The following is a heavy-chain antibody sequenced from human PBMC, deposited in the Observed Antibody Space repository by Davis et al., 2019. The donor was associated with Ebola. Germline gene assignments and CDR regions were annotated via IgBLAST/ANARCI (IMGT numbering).Heavy chain of an antibody. V-gene: IGHV3-30-3*01. CDR2: FPIDGGYT. CDR3: AREGVSSGRAGSFDY. D-gene: IGHD6-19*01. J-gene: IGHJ4*02. CDR1: GIDFGPSI. Sequence: SLKISCIVSGIDFGPSIMHWVRQAPGKGLEWVALFPIDGGYTQYGDAVKGRFTISRDVSKNTVSLQLNSLRADDTAVYYCAREGVSSGRAGSFDYWGQGVLVTVSS.